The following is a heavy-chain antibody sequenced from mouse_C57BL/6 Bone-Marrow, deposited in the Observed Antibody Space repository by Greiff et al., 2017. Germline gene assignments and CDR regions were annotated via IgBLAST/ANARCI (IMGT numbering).Heavy chain of an antibody. CDR3: ARLRDLYAMDY. Sequence: QVQLKESGAELVRPGTSVKVSCKASGYAFTNYLIAWVKQRPGQGLEWIGVINPGSGGTNYDEKFKGKATLTADKSSSTAYMQLSSLTSEDSAVYFCARLRDLYAMDYWGQGTSVTVSS. D-gene: IGHD3-3*01. CDR1: GYAFTNYL. V-gene: IGHV1-54*01. J-gene: IGHJ4*01. CDR2: INPGSGGT.